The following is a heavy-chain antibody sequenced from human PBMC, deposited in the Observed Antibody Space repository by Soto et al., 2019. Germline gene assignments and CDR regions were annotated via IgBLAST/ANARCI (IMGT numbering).Heavy chain of an antibody. V-gene: IGHV4-4*02. CDR1: GGSISSSNW. CDR2: IYHSGST. D-gene: IGHD5-12*01. Sequence: QVQLQESGPGLVKPSGTLSLTCAVSGGSISSSNWWSWVRQPPGKGLEWIGEIYHSGSTNYNPSLTRRVTIGVDKSKNQLSLKLSSVCAADTAVYYCAFGYGGYGRFSALSDPRGQGTPLTVSS. CDR3: AFGYGGYGRFSALSDP. J-gene: IGHJ5*02.